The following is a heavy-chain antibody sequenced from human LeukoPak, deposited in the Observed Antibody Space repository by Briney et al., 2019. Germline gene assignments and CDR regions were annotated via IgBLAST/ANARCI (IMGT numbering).Heavy chain of an antibody. Sequence: GGSLRLSCVASGFTFSYFGMNWVRQAPGEGLEWVSSISSSGTYIYSTDSVKGRFTISRDNAKNSLYQLMNSLRAEDTAVYYCAREFTSGWIDYWGQGTLVTVSS. CDR3: AREFTSGWIDY. J-gene: IGHJ4*02. CDR2: ISSSGTYI. CDR1: GFTFSYFG. D-gene: IGHD6-19*01. V-gene: IGHV3-21*01.